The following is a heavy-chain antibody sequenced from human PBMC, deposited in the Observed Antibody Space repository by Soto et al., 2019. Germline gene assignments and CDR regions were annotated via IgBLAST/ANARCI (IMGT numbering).Heavy chain of an antibody. Sequence: KPAETLSLTCAVSGASISGFYWSWVRKSAGKGREWIGRIYATGTSDYNPSLKSRVMLSVDTSKKQFSLKLRSVPAADTAVYSCVRDGTKTLRDWFDPWGQGISVTVST. J-gene: IGHJ5*02. D-gene: IGHD1-1*01. CDR2: IYATGTS. CDR3: VRDGTKTLRDWFDP. CDR1: GASISGFY. V-gene: IGHV4-4*07.